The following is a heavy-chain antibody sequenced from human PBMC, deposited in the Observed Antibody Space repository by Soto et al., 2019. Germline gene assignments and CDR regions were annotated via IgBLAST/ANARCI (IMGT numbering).Heavy chain of an antibody. V-gene: IGHV3-23*01. D-gene: IGHD2-15*01. CDR3: AKDGDQGYCSGGSCYSPILNDAFDI. CDR2: ISGSGGST. Sequence: GGSLRLSCAASGFTFSSYAMSWVRQAPGKGLEWVSAISGSGGSTYYADSVKGRFTISRDNSKNTLYLQMNSLRAEDTAVYYCAKDGDQGYCSGGSCYSPILNDAFDIWGQGTMVTVSS. J-gene: IGHJ3*02. CDR1: GFTFSSYA.